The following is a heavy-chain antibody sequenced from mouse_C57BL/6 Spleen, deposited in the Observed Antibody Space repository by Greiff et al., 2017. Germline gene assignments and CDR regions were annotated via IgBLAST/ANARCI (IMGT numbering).Heavy chain of an antibody. Sequence: QVQLQQPGAELVKPGASVKMSCKASGYTFTSYWITWVKQRPGQGLEWIGDIYPGSGSTNYNEKFKSKATLTVATSSSTAYMQLSSLTSEDSAVYYCARGDGYYGAMDYWGQGTSVTVSS. CDR1: GYTFTSYW. V-gene: IGHV1-55*01. D-gene: IGHD2-3*01. J-gene: IGHJ4*01. CDR3: ARGDGYYGAMDY. CDR2: IYPGSGST.